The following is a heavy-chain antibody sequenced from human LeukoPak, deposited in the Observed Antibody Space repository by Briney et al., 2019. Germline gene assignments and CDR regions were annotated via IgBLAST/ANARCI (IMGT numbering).Heavy chain of an antibody. Sequence: GGSLRLSCAASGFTFSSYSMNWVRQAPGKGLEWVSAISGSGGSTYYADSVKGRFTISRDNSKNTLYLQMNSLRAEDTAVYYCAKSRIWFGEYYFDYWGQGTLVTVSS. CDR3: AKSRIWFGEYYFDY. D-gene: IGHD3-10*01. CDR1: GFTFSSYS. J-gene: IGHJ4*02. V-gene: IGHV3-23*01. CDR2: ISGSGGST.